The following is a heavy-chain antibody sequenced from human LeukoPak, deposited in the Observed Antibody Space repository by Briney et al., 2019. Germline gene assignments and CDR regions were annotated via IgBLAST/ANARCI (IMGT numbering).Heavy chain of an antibody. CDR1: GLSLRSYN. CDR2: ISSSSNYI. J-gene: IGHJ6*03. D-gene: IGHD5-12*01. CDR3: ARAPGEGGYDSEYMDV. V-gene: IGHV3-21*01. Sequence: GGSLRLSCAASGLSLRSYNMNWVRQAPGKGLEWVSSISSSSNYIYYSDSVKGRFTISRDNAKNSLYLQMNSLRAEDTAVYYCARAPGEGGYDSEYMDVWGKGTTVIVSS.